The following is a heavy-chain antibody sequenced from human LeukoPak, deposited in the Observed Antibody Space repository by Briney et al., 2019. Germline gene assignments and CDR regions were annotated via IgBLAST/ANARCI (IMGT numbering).Heavy chain of an antibody. Sequence: SETLSLTRTVPGGSISSYYWSWIRQPAGKGLEWIGRIYTSGSTNYNPSLKSRVTMSVDTSKNQFSLKLSSVTAADTAVYYCARKASGYLAFDIWGQGTMVTVSS. D-gene: IGHD3-3*01. J-gene: IGHJ3*02. V-gene: IGHV4-4*07. CDR2: IYTSGST. CDR3: ARKASGYLAFDI. CDR1: GGSISSYY.